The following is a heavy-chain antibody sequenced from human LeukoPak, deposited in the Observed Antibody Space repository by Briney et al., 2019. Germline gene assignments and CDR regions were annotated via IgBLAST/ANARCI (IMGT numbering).Heavy chain of an antibody. CDR1: GFTFSDYS. Sequence: GGSLRLSCAASGFTFSDYSMNWVRQAPGKGLQWVSFISSSRNTIYYADSVKGRFTISRDNAENSLYLQMNSLRAEDTAVYYCARSPAGANYYLDVWGKGTTVTISS. D-gene: IGHD1-14*01. CDR3: ARSPAGANYYLDV. CDR2: ISSSRNTI. J-gene: IGHJ6*03. V-gene: IGHV3-48*01.